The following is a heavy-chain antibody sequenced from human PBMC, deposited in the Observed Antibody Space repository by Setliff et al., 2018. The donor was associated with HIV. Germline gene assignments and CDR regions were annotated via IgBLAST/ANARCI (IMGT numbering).Heavy chain of an antibody. CDR2: INPNSGGT. D-gene: IGHD2-2*01. Sequence: GASVKVSCKSSGYTFTGYYMHWVRQAPGQGLEWMGRINPNSGGTNYAQKFQGRVTMTRDTSMNTVYLELRSLRSEDTAVYYCATGAAKYQLRSDYWGQGTLVTVSS. J-gene: IGHJ4*02. CDR3: ATGAAKYQLRSDY. CDR1: GYTFTGYY. V-gene: IGHV1-2*06.